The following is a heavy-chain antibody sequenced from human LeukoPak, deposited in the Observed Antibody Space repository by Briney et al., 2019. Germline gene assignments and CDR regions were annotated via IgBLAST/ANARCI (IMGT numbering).Heavy chain of an antibody. CDR3: AKSNGYGLVDI. D-gene: IGHD3-10*01. CDR1: GYSITSAYY. CDR2: IFYSGST. V-gene: IGHV4-38-2*02. J-gene: IGHJ3*02. Sequence: SETLSLTCTVSGYSITSAYYWGWIRQPPGKGLEWIGNIFYSGSTYYSPSLRSRVTISLDTSRNQFSLKLNSVTAADTAVYYCAKSNGYGLVDIWGQGTMVTVSS.